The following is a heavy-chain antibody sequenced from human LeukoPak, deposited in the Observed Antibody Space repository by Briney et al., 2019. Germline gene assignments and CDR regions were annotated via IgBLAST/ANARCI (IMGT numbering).Heavy chain of an antibody. CDR1: GGSISSYY. CDR2: IYYSGST. V-gene: IGHV4-59*01. CDR3: ARTGQQLAFDY. Sequence: SETLFLTCTVSGGSISSYYWSWIRQPPGKGLEWIGYIYYSGSTYYNPSLKSRVTISVDTSKNQFSLKLSSVTAADTAVYYCARTGQQLAFDYWGQGTLVTVSS. J-gene: IGHJ4*02. D-gene: IGHD6-13*01.